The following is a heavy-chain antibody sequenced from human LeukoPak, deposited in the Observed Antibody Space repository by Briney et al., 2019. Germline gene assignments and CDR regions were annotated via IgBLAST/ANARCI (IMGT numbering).Heavy chain of an antibody. CDR3: ARDRGYYMDV. CDR1: GGSISTYY. V-gene: IGHV4-4*07. Sequence: SETLSLTCTVSGGSISTYYWSCIRQPAGKGLEWIGRIYASGNTKYNPPLKSRVAMSVDTSKNQFSLKLNSVTAADTAVYYCARDRGYYMDVWGKGTTVTVSS. CDR2: IYASGNT. J-gene: IGHJ6*03.